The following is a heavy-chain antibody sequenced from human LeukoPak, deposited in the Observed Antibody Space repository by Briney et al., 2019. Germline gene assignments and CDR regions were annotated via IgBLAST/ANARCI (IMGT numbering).Heavy chain of an antibody. CDR2: ISSSGSTI. CDR1: GFTFSSYE. D-gene: IGHD3-22*01. J-gene: IGHJ4*02. V-gene: IGHV3-48*03. CDR3: ARESDSSGFDY. Sequence: PGGSLRLSCAASGFTFSSYEMNWVRQATGKGLEWVSYISSSGSTIYYADSVKGRFTISRDNAKNSLYLQMNSLRAEDTAVYYCARESDSSGFDYWGQGTLVTVSS.